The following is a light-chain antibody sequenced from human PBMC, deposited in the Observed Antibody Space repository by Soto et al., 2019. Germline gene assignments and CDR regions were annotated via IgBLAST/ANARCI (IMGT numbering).Light chain of an antibody. J-gene: IGLJ2*01. CDR1: SSDVGGSNY. Sequence: QSVLTQPASVSGSPGQSITISCTGTSSDVGGSNYVSWYQQHPGKAPKLMIYDVSTRPSGVSNRFSGSKSGYTASLTISGLQAEDEADYYCSSYTSTTHVVFGGGTKLTVL. CDR2: DVS. CDR3: SSYTSTTHVV. V-gene: IGLV2-14*01.